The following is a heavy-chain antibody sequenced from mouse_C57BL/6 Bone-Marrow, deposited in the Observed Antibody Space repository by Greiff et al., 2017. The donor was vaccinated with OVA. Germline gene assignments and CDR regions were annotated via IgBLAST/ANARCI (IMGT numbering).Heavy chain of an antibody. CDR2: IDPANDNT. V-gene: IGHV14-3*01. CDR1: GFNIKNTY. D-gene: IGHD1-1*01. CDR3: ARVNFGSSFYAMDY. J-gene: IGHJ4*01. Sequence: EVQLQQSVAELVRPGASVKLSCTASGFNIKNTYMHWVKQRPEQGLEWIGRIDPANDNTKYAPKFTGKATMTADTSSTTAYMQLRSLSSEATAVYCCARVNFGSSFYAMDYWGQGTSVTVSS.